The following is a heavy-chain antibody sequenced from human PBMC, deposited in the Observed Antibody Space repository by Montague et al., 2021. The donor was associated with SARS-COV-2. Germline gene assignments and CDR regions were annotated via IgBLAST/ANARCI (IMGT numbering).Heavy chain of an antibody. D-gene: IGHD3-16*01. V-gene: IGHV4-38-2*02. CDR3: AKRPAPYGAYSGGWH. J-gene: IGHJ4*02. CDR1: GYSISTGYY. Sequence: SETLSLTCSVSGYSISTGYYWGWIRQPPGQVLEWIGSIYHGNIRHSANAHYNPSLQSRVTIPVDSSKNQISLELSSVTGADTAVYYCAKRPAPYGAYSGGWHWGPGILVIVSS. CDR2: IYHGNIRHSANA.